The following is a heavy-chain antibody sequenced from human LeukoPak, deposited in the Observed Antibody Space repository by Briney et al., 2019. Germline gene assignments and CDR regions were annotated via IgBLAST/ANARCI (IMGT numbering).Heavy chain of an antibody. D-gene: IGHD3-3*01. CDR1: GFTFSSYW. Sequence: GGSLRLSCAASGFTFSSYWMSWVRQAPGKGLEWVGRIKSKADGGTTEYAAPVKGRFTISTNDSKNTLNLQMNSLKTEDTAVYYCTTDVHYDFWSGYMFDYWGQGTLVTVSS. CDR2: IKSKADGGTT. J-gene: IGHJ4*02. V-gene: IGHV3-15*01. CDR3: TTDVHYDFWSGYMFDY.